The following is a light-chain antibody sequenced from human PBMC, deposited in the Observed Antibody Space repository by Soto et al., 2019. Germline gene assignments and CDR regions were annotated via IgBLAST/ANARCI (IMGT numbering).Light chain of an antibody. CDR3: QKYYSAPQT. V-gene: IGKV1-27*01. J-gene: IGKJ1*01. CDR1: QGISRY. CDR2: AAS. Sequence: DIQMTQSPSSLSASVGDRVTITCRASQGISRYLAWYQQKPGKVPKLLIYAASTLQSGVPSRFSGSGSGTDFTLTISSLQPEDVATYYCQKYYSAPQTFRQGTKVEIK.